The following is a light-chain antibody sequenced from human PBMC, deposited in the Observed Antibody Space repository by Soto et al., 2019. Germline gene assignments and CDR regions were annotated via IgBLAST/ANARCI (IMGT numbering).Light chain of an antibody. J-gene: IGKJ1*01. CDR3: QQYNSYPRT. V-gene: IGKV1-5*03. CDR1: QSISTW. CDR2: QAS. Sequence: DIPMTQSPSTLSASVGDRVTITCRASQSISTWLAWFQQKPGKAPKLLISQASGLETGVPSRFSGSGSGTEFTLTVSSLQPEDFATYYCQQYNSYPRTFGQGTKVE.